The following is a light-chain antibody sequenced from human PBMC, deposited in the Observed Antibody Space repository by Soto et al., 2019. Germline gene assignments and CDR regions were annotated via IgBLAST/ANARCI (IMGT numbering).Light chain of an antibody. CDR1: QSVSSSY. Sequence: EIVLTQSPGTLSLSPGERATLSCRASQSVSSSYLAWYQQKPGQAPRLLIYGASSRATVIPDRFSGSGSGTDFTLTISRLEPEDFAVYYCQQYDQWPLTFGGGTKVEIK. V-gene: IGKV3-20*01. CDR2: GAS. CDR3: QQYDQWPLT. J-gene: IGKJ4*01.